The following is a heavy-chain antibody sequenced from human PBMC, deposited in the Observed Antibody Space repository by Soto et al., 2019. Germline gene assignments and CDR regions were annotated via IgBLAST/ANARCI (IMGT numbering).Heavy chain of an antibody. CDR1: GFTFSSYW. V-gene: IGHV3-74*01. CDR3: ARALFGGSSTGCYAEAYDWFDP. CDR2: INSDGSST. Sequence: GGSLRLSCAASGFTFSSYWMHWVRQAPGKGLVWVSRINSDGSSTSYADSVKGRFTISRDNAKNTLYLQKNSLRAEDTAAYHWARALFGGSSTGCYAEAYDWFDPWGQGTLVTVSS. J-gene: IGHJ5*02. D-gene: IGHD2-2*01.